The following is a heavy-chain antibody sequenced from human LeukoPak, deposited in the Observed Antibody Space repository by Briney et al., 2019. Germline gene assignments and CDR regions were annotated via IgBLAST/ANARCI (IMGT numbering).Heavy chain of an antibody. CDR3: ARVCGYYYGSGSSGFDS. D-gene: IGHD3-10*01. J-gene: IGHJ4*02. CDR2: IYYSGST. Sequence: SETLSLTCTVSGGSISSYYWSWIRQPPGKGLEWIGYIYYSGSTNYNPSLKSRVTISVDTSKNQFSLKLSSVTAADTAVYYCARVCGYYYGSGSSGFDSWGQGTLVTVSS. CDR1: GGSISSYY. V-gene: IGHV4-59*08.